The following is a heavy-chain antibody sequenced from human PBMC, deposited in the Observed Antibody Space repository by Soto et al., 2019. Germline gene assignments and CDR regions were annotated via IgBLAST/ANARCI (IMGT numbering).Heavy chain of an antibody. J-gene: IGHJ2*01. Sequence: EVQLVESGGGLVQPGRSLRLSCAASGFTFDDYAMHWVRQAPGKGPEWVSGISWNSGSIGYADSVKGRFTISRDNAKNSLYLQMNSLRAEDTALYYCAKDSDSSGYYWYFDLWGRGTLVTVSS. V-gene: IGHV3-9*01. CDR3: AKDSDSSGYYWYFDL. CDR1: GFTFDDYA. CDR2: ISWNSGSI. D-gene: IGHD3-22*01.